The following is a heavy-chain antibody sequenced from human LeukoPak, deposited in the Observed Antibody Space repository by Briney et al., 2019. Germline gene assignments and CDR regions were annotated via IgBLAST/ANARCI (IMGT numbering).Heavy chain of an antibody. CDR3: AKDGYYYDSSGSDY. D-gene: IGHD3-22*01. J-gene: IGHJ4*02. CDR2: ISYDGSNE. V-gene: IGHV3-30*04. Sequence: GGSLRLSCAASGFTFSSYVMYWVRQAPGKGLEWVAIISYDGSNEYYADSVKGRFTISRDNSKNTLYLQMNSLRAEDTAVYYCAKDGYYYDSSGSDYWGQGTLVTVSS. CDR1: GFTFSSYV.